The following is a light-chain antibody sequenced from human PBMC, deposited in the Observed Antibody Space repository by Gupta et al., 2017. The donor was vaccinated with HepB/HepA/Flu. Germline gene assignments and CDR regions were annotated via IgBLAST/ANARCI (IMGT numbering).Light chain of an antibody. J-gene: IGKJ1*01. Sequence: EIVLTQSPGTLSLSPGEKATLSCRASQSFSSYLAWYQQKPGQAPRLLIYDASSRATGIPDRFSGSGSGTDFTLTISRLEPEDFAVYYCHQYDISPRTFGQGTKVEIK. CDR2: DAS. V-gene: IGKV3-20*01. CDR1: QSFSSY. CDR3: HQYDISPRT.